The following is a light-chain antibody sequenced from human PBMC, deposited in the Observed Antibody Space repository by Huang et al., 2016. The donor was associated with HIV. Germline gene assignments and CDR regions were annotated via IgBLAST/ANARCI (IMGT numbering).Light chain of an antibody. CDR2: YAS. V-gene: IGKV6D-21*02. J-gene: IGKJ4*01. Sequence: EIVLTQSPDFQSVAPKEKVTITCRASQSIGTSLHWYQQKPDQSPNLLIRYASESMSGVPSRFSGGGSGTVFTITINSLEAEDAAAYFCLQSRSLPVTFGGGTKAEIK. CDR1: QSIGTS. CDR3: LQSRSLPVT.